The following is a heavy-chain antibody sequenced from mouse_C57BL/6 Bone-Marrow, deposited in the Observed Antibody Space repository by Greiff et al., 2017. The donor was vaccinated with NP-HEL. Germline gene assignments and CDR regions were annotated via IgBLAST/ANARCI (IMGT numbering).Heavy chain of an antibody. CDR2: IRSKSNNYAT. J-gene: IGHJ3*01. CDR3: VSRGFAY. V-gene: IGHV10-1*01. CDR1: GFSFNTYA. Sequence: EVMLVESGGGLVQPKGSLKLSCAASGFSFNTYAMNWVRQAPGKGLEWVARIRSKSNNYATYYADSVKDRFTISRDDSESMLNLQMNNMKTEDTAMYYCVSRGFAYWGQGTLVTVSA.